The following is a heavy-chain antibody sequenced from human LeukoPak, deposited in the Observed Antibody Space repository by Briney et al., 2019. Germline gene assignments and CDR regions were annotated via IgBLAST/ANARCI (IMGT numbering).Heavy chain of an antibody. CDR2: ISAYNGNT. CDR3: AISPCSGGSCYFDY. Sequence: ASVKVPCKASGYTFTSYGISWVRQAPGQGLEWMGWISAYNGNTNYAQKLQGRVTMTTDTSTSTAYMELRSLRSDDTAVYYCAISPCSGGSCYFDYWGQGTLVTVSS. J-gene: IGHJ4*02. V-gene: IGHV1-18*01. D-gene: IGHD2-15*01. CDR1: GYTFTSYG.